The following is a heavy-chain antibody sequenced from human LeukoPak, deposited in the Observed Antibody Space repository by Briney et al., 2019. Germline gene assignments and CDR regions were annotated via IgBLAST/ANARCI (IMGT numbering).Heavy chain of an antibody. CDR1: GGTISTTHW. V-gene: IGHV4-4*02. J-gene: IGHJ3*02. CDR3: ARGQARLRSLDI. Sequence: SETLSLTCAVSGGTISTTHWRTWVRQFPGKGLEWIGEIHHSGANNNNLSLKSHVTISVDKSKNHFALKMSSVTAADTAVYYCARGQARLRSLDIWGRGTMVTVSS. CDR2: IHHSGAN.